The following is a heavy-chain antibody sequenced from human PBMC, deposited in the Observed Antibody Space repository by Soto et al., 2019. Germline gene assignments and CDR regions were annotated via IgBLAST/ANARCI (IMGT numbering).Heavy chain of an antibody. CDR1: GFTFSDFG. D-gene: IGHD3-10*01. CDR2: ISYDGILK. CDR3: AKDFKVSGGHYGSLNYYYGMDV. V-gene: IGHV3-30*18. J-gene: IGHJ6*02. Sequence: GGSLRLSCAASGFTFSDFGMHWVRQAPGKGLEWVAIISYDGILKYYADSVKGRFTISRDTSKGAVYLQMNSLTPEDMAVYYCAKDFKVSGGHYGSLNYYYGMDVWGQGTTVTVSS.